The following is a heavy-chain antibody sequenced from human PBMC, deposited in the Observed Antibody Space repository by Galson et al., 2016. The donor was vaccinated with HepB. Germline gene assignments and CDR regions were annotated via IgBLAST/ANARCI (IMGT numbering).Heavy chain of an antibody. D-gene: IGHD1-26*01. Sequence: SLRLSCAASGFTFSDYYMSWIRQAPGEGLEWVSYISGSSSFTNYADSVKGRFNISRDNAKNSLYLEMNSLRAEDTVVYYCSREGGGNYYAGNVFDIWGQGTWVTVSS. CDR2: ISGSSSFT. CDR1: GFTFSDYY. J-gene: IGHJ3*02. V-gene: IGHV3-11*05. CDR3: SREGGGNYYAGNVFDI.